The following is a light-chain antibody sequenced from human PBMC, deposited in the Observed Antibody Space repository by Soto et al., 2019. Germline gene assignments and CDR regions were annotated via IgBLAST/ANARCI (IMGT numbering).Light chain of an antibody. CDR2: GAS. V-gene: IGKV3-15*01. CDR3: HQYNNGPRT. Sequence: ETVMTQSPATLSVSPGERATLSCRASQSVSSNVAWYQQKPGQAPRLLIYGASTRATGIPARFSGSGSGTEFTLTISTLHPEDFAIYYGHQYNNGPRTFGQGTKGDIK. CDR1: QSVSSN. J-gene: IGKJ1*01.